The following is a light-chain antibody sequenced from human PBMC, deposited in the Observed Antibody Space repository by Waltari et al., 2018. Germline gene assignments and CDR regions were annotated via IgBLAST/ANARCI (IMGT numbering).Light chain of an antibody. J-gene: IGLJ3*02. V-gene: IGLV3-25*03. CDR1: ALSKQL. CDR2: KAT. CDR3: HSADGSGTSLV. Sequence: SYELTQPPSVSVSPGQTARITCSGDALSKQLAYWYQQRPGQAPVVIKYKATVWPSGIPERFSGSRSGPTVTLTISGVEAEDEADYYCHSADGSGTSLVFVGVPKLTVL.